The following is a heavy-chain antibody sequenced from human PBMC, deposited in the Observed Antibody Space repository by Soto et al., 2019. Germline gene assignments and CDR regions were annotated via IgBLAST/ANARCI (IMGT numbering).Heavy chain of an antibody. V-gene: IGHV5-10-1*01. CDR3: ARQIYDSDTGPNFQYYFDS. CDR2: IDPSDSQT. Sequence: VESLKISCNGSGYSFAGYWITWVRQKPGKGLEWMGRIDPSDSQTYYSPSFRGHVTISVTKSITTVFLQWSSLRASDTAMYYCARQIYDSDTGPNFQYYFDSWGQGTPVTVSS. D-gene: IGHD3-22*01. CDR1: GYSFAGYW. J-gene: IGHJ4*02.